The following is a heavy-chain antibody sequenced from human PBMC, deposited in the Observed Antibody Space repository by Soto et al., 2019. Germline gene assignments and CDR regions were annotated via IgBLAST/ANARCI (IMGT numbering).Heavy chain of an antibody. CDR3: ARRRYYGTGLSWFDP. Sequence: SETLSLTCTVSGGSISSGGYYWSWIRQHPGKGLEWIGYIYYSGSTYYNPSLKSRVTISVDTSKNQFSLKLSSVTAADTAVYYCARRRYYGTGLSWFDPWGQGTLVTVSS. D-gene: IGHD3-10*01. J-gene: IGHJ5*02. CDR2: IYYSGST. V-gene: IGHV4-31*03. CDR1: GGSISSGGYY.